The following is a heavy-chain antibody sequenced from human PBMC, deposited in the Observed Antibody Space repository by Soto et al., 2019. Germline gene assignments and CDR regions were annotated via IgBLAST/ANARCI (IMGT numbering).Heavy chain of an antibody. CDR1: GFTFSSYG. CDR3: ARESITIFGVVILRPYGMDV. V-gene: IGHV3-33*01. Sequence: GGSLRLSCAASGFTFSSYGMHWVRQAPGKGLEWVAAIWYDGSNKYYADSVRGRFTISRDNSKNTLYLQMNSLRAEDTAVYSCARESITIFGVVILRPYGMDVWGQGTTVTVSS. D-gene: IGHD3-3*01. CDR2: IWYDGSNK. J-gene: IGHJ6*02.